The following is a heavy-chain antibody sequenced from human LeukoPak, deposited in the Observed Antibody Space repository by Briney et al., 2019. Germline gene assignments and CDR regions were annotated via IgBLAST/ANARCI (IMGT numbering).Heavy chain of an antibody. Sequence: SGTLSLTCTVSGGSISSYYWSWIRQPPGKGLEWIGYIYYSGSTNYNPSLKSRVTISVDTSKNQFSLKLSSVTAADTAVYYCARGTYYYDSSGYYYFDYWGQGTLVTVSS. D-gene: IGHD3-22*01. CDR2: IYYSGST. V-gene: IGHV4-59*01. J-gene: IGHJ4*02. CDR3: ARGTYYYDSSGYYYFDY. CDR1: GGSISSYY.